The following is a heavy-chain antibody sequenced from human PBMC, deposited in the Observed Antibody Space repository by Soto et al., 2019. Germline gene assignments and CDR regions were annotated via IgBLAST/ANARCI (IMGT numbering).Heavy chain of an antibody. V-gene: IGHV4-4*02. CDR3: ARVRQGCSANNCYFDP. J-gene: IGHJ5*01. D-gene: IGHD1-1*01. CDR2: VHISGHS. Sequence: PSETLSLTCTLSGGSVRAPDWWNWVRQSPDKGLEWIAEVHISGHSNYNPSLRSRVSVSIVSSKNQFYLNLNSVTAADTAIYYCARVRQGCSANNCYFDPWGQGTQVTVSS. CDR1: GGSVRAPDW.